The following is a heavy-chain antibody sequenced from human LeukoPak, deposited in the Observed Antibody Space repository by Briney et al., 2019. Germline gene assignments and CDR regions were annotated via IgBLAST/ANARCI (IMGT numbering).Heavy chain of an antibody. CDR1: GFTLSDYY. CDR3: ATYRRAVYHGSRSDLFKY. D-gene: IGHD3-10*01. CDR2: IGSSATTT. J-gene: IGHJ4*02. V-gene: IGHV3-11*01. Sequence: PGGCLRLSCAASGFTLSDYYMTWIRQAPGKGLEWVSYIGSSATTTYYADSVKGRFTISRDNAKNSLYLQLNSLRAEDTAAYFCATYRRAVYHGSRSDLFKYWGQGTLVTVSS.